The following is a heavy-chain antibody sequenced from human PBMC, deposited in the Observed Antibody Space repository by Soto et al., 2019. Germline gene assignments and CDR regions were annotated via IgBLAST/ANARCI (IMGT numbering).Heavy chain of an antibody. J-gene: IGHJ4*02. Sequence: SGGSLRLSCAASGFDFSTFGMNWVRQAPGKGLEWVSFLSPSYPYTSYADSVKGRFTISGDNAKNSVSLQMNSLRAEDTAVYYCTTDPGGGVTPRDVRDYWGQGTLVTVSS. CDR1: GFDFSTFG. V-gene: IGHV3-21*03. CDR3: TTDPGGGVTPRDVRDY. CDR2: LSPSYPYT. D-gene: IGHD2-8*01.